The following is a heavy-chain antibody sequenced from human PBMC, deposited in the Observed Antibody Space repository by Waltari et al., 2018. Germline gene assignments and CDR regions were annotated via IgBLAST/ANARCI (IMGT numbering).Heavy chain of an antibody. CDR1: GYTFTDYY. D-gene: IGHD3-9*01. CDR2: VDTEDGET. J-gene: IGHJ4*02. Sequence: EVQLVQSGAEVKKPGATVKISCKASGYTFTDYYMHWVQQAPGKGLEWMGRVDTEDGETIDAEKFQGRVTITADTSTDTAYMELSSLRSEDTAVYYCATSPVLRYFDWLLSGGIFDYWGQGTLVTVSS. CDR3: ATSPVLRYFDWLLSGGIFDY. V-gene: IGHV1-69-2*01.